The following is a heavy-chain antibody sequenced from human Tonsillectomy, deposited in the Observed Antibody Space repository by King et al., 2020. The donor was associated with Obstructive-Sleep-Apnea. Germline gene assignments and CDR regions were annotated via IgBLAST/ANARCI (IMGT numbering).Heavy chain of an antibody. CDR3: VGYYFDY. CDR1: GFTFRDYG. Sequence: VQLVESGGGVVQPGRSLRLSCVASGFTFRDYGMHWVRQAPGKGLEWLAMIYYDGSNKEYADSVKGRYTISRDNSKNTLYLQMNSLRVEDTALYFCVGYYFDYWGQGTLVTVSS. CDR2: IYYDGSNK. J-gene: IGHJ4*02. V-gene: IGHV3-33*03. D-gene: IGHD6-25*01.